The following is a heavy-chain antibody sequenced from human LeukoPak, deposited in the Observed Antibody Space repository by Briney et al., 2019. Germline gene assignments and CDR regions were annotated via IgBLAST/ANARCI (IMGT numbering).Heavy chain of an antibody. CDR2: ICYSGSSI. CDR3: AKLSIVGGSSDHYPFQGALDI. D-gene: IGHD3-22*01. CDR1: GFTFSSYA. V-gene: IGHV3-23*01. Sequence: GGSLRLSCAASGFTFSSYAMSWVRQPPGNGLEWVCVICYSGSSIYNADSVKGRFTISRDNTKNTLYLQMNSLRAEDTAVYYCAKLSIVGGSSDHYPFQGALDIWGQGTVVTLSS. J-gene: IGHJ3*02.